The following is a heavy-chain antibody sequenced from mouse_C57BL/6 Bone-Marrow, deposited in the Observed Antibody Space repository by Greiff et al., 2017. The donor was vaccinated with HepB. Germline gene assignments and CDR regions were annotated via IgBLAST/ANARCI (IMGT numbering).Heavy chain of an antibody. CDR2: IYPRSGNT. CDR1: GYTFTSYG. J-gene: IGHJ3*01. Sequence: VKLMESGAELARPGASVKLSCKASGYTFTSYGISWVKQRTGQGLEWIGEIYPRSGNTYYNEKFKGKATLTADKSSSTAYMELRSLTSEDSAVYFCARSPGIYYYGRWFAYWGQGTLVTVSA. V-gene: IGHV1-81*01. CDR3: ARSPGIYYYGRWFAY. D-gene: IGHD1-1*01.